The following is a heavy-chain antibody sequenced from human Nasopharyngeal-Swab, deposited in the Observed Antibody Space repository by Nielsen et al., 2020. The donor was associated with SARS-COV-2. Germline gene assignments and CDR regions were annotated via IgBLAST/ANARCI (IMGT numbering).Heavy chain of an antibody. CDR3: ARPLGYCSGGTCVGTKTFDI. CDR2: VWFDGSNE. CDR1: GFTFRKYA. D-gene: IGHD2-15*01. Sequence: GESLKISCAASGFTFRKYAMQWVRQAPGKGLEWVATVWFDGSNEYYADSVKGRFTISSDNSKSTVDLQMNSLRVEDTAVYYCARPLGYCSGGTCVGTKTFDIWGQGTMVTVSS. V-gene: IGHV3-33*01. J-gene: IGHJ3*02.